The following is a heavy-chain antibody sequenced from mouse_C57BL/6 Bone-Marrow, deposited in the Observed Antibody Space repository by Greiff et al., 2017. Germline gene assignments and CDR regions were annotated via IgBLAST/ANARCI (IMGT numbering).Heavy chain of an antibody. CDR1: GFNIKDDY. CDR3: TTVVHY. V-gene: IGHV14-4*01. Sequence: VHVKQSGAELVRPGASVKLSCTASGFNIKDDYMHWVKQRPEQGLEWIGWIDPENGDTEYASKFQGKATITADTSSNTAYLHRSSLTSEDTAVYYCTTVVHYWGQGTTLTVSS. CDR2: IDPENGDT. D-gene: IGHD1-1*01. J-gene: IGHJ2*01.